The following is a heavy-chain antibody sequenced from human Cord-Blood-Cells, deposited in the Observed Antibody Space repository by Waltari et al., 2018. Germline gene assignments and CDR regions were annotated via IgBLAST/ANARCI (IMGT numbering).Heavy chain of an antibody. CDR3: ARGPAGDRGEFDY. D-gene: IGHD6-13*01. CDR1: GYTFTSYD. V-gene: IGHV1-8*03. CDR2: MNPNSGNT. Sequence: QVQPVQSGAEVKKPGASVTDSCKASGYTFTSYDINWVRQATGQGLEWMGWMNPNSGNTGYAQKFQGRVTITRNTSISTAYMELSSLRSEDTAVYYCARGPAGDRGEFDYWGQGTLVTVSS. J-gene: IGHJ4*02.